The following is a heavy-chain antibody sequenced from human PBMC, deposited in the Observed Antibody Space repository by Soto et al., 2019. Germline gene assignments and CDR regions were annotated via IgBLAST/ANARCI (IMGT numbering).Heavy chain of an antibody. V-gene: IGHV1-69*01. CDR3: ARSQGSSTSLAIYYYYYYGMDV. D-gene: IGHD2-2*01. CDR2: IITIPGTA. CDR1: GGTFGSYA. Sequence: QVQLVQSGAEVKKPGSSVKVSCKASGGTFGSYAISWVRQAPGQGLEWMGGIITIPGTANYAQKFQGRVTIAADESTSTAYMELSSLRSEDTAVYYCARSQGSSTSLAIYYYYYYGMDVWGQGTTVNVSS. J-gene: IGHJ6*02.